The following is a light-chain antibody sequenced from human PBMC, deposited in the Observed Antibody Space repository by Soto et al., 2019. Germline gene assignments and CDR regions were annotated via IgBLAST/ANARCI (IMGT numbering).Light chain of an antibody. CDR1: QGISSY. CDR3: QQLNSYPPWT. CDR2: AAS. Sequence: DIQLTQSPSFLSASVGDRVTITCRASQGISSYLAWYQQKPGKAPKLLIYAASTLQSGVPSRFSGSGSGTEFTLTSSSLQPEDFATYYWQQLNSYPPWTFGQGTKVEIK. J-gene: IGKJ1*01. V-gene: IGKV1-9*01.